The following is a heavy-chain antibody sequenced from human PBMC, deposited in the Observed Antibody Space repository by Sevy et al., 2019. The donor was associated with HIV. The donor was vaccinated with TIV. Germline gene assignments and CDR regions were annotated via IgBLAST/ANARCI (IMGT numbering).Heavy chain of an antibody. D-gene: IGHD2-21*02. CDR2: NNPNGGGT. CDR1: GYTFTDYY. CDR3: ARVDSCGGDCYYFDY. Sequence: ASVKVSCTASGYTFTDYYIHWVRQAPGQGLECMGINNPNGGGTNYAQSFQGRVTMTRDTSTSTVYMELSSLRSEDSAVYYCARVDSCGGDCYYFDYWGQGTLVTVSS. V-gene: IGHV1-46*01. J-gene: IGHJ4*02.